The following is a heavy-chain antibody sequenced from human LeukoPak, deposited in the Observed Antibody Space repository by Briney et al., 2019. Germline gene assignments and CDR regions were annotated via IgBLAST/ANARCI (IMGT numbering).Heavy chain of an antibody. V-gene: IGHV4-34*01. CDR2: INHSGST. CDR3: ARQAARPGDNWFDP. D-gene: IGHD6-6*01. Sequence: SETLSLTCAVYGGSFSGYYWSWIRQPPGKGLEWIGEINHSGSTNYNPSLKRRLTISVDTSKNQFSLKLSSVTAADTAVYYCARQAARPGDNWFDPWGQGTLVTVSS. CDR1: GGSFSGYY. J-gene: IGHJ5*02.